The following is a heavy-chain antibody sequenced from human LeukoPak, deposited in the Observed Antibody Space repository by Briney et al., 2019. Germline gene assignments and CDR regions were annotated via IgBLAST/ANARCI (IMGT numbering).Heavy chain of an antibody. Sequence: SETLSLTCAVYGGSFSGYYWSWLRQPPGKGLEWLGEIDHSGSTNYNPSLKSRVTISVDTSKNQFSLRLTSVTAADTAVYYCARQRDVGCSSIGCYGHGAFDIWGRGTVVTVSS. CDR1: GGSFSGYY. CDR2: IDHSGST. V-gene: IGHV4-34*01. J-gene: IGHJ3*02. D-gene: IGHD2-2*01. CDR3: ARQRDVGCSSIGCYGHGAFDI.